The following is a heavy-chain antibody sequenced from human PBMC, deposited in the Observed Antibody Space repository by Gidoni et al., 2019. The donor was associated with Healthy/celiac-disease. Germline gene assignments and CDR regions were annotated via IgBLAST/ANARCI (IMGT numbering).Heavy chain of an antibody. CDR1: GFTFSSYG. CDR2: ISYDGSNK. Sequence: QVQLVESGGGVVQPGRSLRLSCAASGFTFSSYGMHWVRQAPGKGLECVAVISYDGSNKYYADSVKGRFTISRDNSKNTLYLQMNSLRAEDTAVYYCAKEWLILYYYGSGSYYPGAFDIWGQGTMVTVSS. V-gene: IGHV3-30*18. D-gene: IGHD3-10*01. CDR3: AKEWLILYYYGSGSYYPGAFDI. J-gene: IGHJ3*02.